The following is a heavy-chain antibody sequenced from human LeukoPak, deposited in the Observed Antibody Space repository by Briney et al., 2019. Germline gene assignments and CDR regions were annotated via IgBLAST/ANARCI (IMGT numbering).Heavy chain of an antibody. CDR2: ISYDGSNK. V-gene: IGHV3-30*04. CDR1: GFTFSSYA. CDR3: ARGLTYYYGSGKYDYYYGMDV. D-gene: IGHD3-10*01. Sequence: GGPLRLSCAASGFTFSSYAMHWVRQAPGKGLERVAVISYDGSNKYYADSVKGRFTISRDNSKNTLYLQMNSLRAEDTAVYYCARGLTYYYGSGKYDYYYGMDVWGKGTTVTVSS. J-gene: IGHJ6*04.